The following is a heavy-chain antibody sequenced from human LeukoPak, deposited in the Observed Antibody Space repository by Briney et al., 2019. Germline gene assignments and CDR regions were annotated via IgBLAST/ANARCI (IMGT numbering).Heavy chain of an antibody. CDR2: INHSGST. Sequence: PSKTLSLTCAVYGGSFSGYYWSWIRQPPGKGLEWIGEINHSGSTNYNPSLKSRVTISVDTSKNQFSLKLSSVTAADTAVYYCARRLDAYYYGSGSPNWFDPWGQGTLVTVSS. D-gene: IGHD3-10*01. J-gene: IGHJ5*02. V-gene: IGHV4-34*01. CDR3: ARRLDAYYYGSGSPNWFDP. CDR1: GGSFSGYY.